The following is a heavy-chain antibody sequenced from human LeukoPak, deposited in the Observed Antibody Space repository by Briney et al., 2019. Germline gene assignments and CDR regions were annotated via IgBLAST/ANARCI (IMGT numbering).Heavy chain of an antibody. CDR2: IIPIFGTA. J-gene: IGHJ4*02. CDR1: GGTFSSYA. D-gene: IGHD3-16*01. V-gene: IGHV1-69*13. CDR3: ARASKTYDYVWGSYDY. Sequence: SVKVCCKASGGTFSSYAISWVRQAPGQGLEWMGGIIPIFGTANYAQKFQGRVTITADESTSTAYMELSSLRSEDTAVYYCARASKTYDYVWGSYDYWGQGTLVTVSS.